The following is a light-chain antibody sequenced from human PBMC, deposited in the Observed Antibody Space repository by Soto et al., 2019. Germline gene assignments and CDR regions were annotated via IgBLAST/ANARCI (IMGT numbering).Light chain of an antibody. CDR1: QSLLHSDGKTY. Sequence: DLVMTQTPLSLSATSGQPASISCKSSQSLLHSDGKTYLYWYLQRPGQPPQLLIYEVSNRFSGAPDRFSGSGAGTDFTLKISRVDAEDVRVYYCMQSLQLPITFGQGTRLETK. J-gene: IGKJ5*01. CDR3: MQSLQLPIT. CDR2: EVS. V-gene: IGKV2D-29*01.